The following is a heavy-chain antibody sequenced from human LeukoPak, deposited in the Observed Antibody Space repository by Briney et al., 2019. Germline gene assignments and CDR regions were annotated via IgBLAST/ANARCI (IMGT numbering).Heavy chain of an antibody. J-gene: IGHJ5*02. V-gene: IGHV3-23*01. CDR3: AKDLDSSARYAENWFDP. CDR2: VSKEGANR. Sequence: PGGSLRLSCAASGFTFSHYAMNWVRQAPGKGLEWISLVSKEGANRHYADSVKGRFTISRDNSKNSLDLQMNSLRVEDTAIYYCAKDLDSSARYAENWFDPWGQGTLVNVSS. D-gene: IGHD6-19*01. CDR1: GFTFSHYA.